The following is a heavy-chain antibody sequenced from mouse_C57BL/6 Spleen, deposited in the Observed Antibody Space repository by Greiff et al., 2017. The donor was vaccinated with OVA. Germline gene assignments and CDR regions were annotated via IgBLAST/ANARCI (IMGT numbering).Heavy chain of an antibody. CDR1: GYTFTDYY. V-gene: IGHV1-26*01. Sequence: EVQLQQSGPELVKPGASVKISCKASGYTFTDYYMNWVKQSHGKSLEWIGDINPNNGGTSYNQKFKGKATLTVDKSSSTAYMELRSLTSEDSAVYYCARRETTVVPYAMDYWGQGTSVTVSS. CDR3: ARRETTVVPYAMDY. D-gene: IGHD1-1*01. CDR2: INPNNGGT. J-gene: IGHJ4*01.